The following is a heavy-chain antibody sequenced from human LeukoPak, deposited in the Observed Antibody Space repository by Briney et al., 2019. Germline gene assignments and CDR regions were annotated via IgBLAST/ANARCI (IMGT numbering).Heavy chain of an antibody. V-gene: IGHV4-39*01. CDR1: GGSISSVNYY. CDR2: IYYSGTT. J-gene: IGHJ4*02. CDR3: AKHYMGSSYNHGLDC. Sequence: SETLSLTCTVSGGSISSVNYYWGWIRQPPGKGLEWIGSIYYSGTTYYDPSLKSRVTISVDTSKNQFSLKLSSVTAADTALYYCAKHYMGSSYNHGLDCWGQGTLVTVSS. D-gene: IGHD3-10*01.